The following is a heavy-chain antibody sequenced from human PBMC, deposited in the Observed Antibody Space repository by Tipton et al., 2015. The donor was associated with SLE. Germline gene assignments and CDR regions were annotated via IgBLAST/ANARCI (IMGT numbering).Heavy chain of an antibody. V-gene: IGHV4-59*12. CDR1: GGSISSYY. CDR3: ARVGSYSSSFDY. J-gene: IGHJ4*02. CDR2: IYYSGST. Sequence: TLSLTCTVSGGSISSYYWSWIRQPAGKGLEWIGYIYYSGSTNYNPSLKSRVTISVDTSKNQFSLKLSSVTAADTAVYYCARVGSYSSSFDYWGQGTLVTVSS. D-gene: IGHD6-13*01.